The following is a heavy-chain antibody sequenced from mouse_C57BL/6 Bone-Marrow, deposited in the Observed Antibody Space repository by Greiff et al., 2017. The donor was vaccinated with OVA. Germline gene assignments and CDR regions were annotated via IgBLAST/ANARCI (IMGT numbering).Heavy chain of an antibody. CDR1: GFTFSDYG. CDR3: ARKLTND. D-gene: IGHD1-1*01. Sequence: EVKLMESGGGLVKPGGSLKLSCAASGFTFSDYGMHWVRQAPEKGLEWVAYISSGSSTIYYADTVTGRFTISRDNAKNTLFLQMTSLRSEDTAMYYCARKLTNDWGQGTTLTVSS. CDR2: ISSGSSTI. J-gene: IGHJ2*01. V-gene: IGHV5-17*01.